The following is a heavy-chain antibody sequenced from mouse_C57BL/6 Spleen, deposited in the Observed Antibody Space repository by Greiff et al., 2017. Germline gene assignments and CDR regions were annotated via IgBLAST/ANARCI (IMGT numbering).Heavy chain of an antibody. CDR1: GYTFTSYW. V-gene: IGHV1-59*01. D-gene: IGHD4-1*01. CDR2: IDPSDSYT. Sequence: QVQLQQPGAELVRPGTSVKLSCKASGYTFTSYWMHWVKQRPGQGLEWIGVIDPSDSYTNYNQKFKGKATLTVDTSSSTAYMQLSSLTSEDAAVYYCARSRLGQEGFAYWGQGTLVTGSA. CDR3: ARSRLGQEGFAY. J-gene: IGHJ3*01.